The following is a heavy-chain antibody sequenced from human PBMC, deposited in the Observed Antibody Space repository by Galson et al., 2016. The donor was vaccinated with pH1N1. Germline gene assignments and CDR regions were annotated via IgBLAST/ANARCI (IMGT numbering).Heavy chain of an antibody. Sequence: SLRLSCAASGFTFDDYAMYWVRQAPGKGLEWVSGISWNSGSIGYADSVKGRFTISRDNAKNSLYLQMNSLRAEDTALYYCAKTGGYGYGYLDYWGQGTLVTVSS. V-gene: IGHV3-9*01. D-gene: IGHD5-18*01. CDR1: GFTFDDYA. J-gene: IGHJ4*02. CDR3: AKTGGYGYGYLDY. CDR2: ISWNSGSI.